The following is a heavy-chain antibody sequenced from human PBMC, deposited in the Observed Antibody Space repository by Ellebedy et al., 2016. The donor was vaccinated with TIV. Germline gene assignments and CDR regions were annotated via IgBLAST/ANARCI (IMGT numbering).Heavy chain of an antibody. V-gene: IGHV1-3*01. Sequence: AASVKVSCKASGYTFTSYAIHWVRQAPGQRLEWMGWINAGNGNTKYSQNFQGRVTITRDTSASTAYMELSSLRSEDTAVYYCARAVWGRPFDYWGQGTLVTVSS. J-gene: IGHJ4*02. CDR3: ARAVWGRPFDY. CDR2: INAGNGNT. CDR1: GYTFTSYA. D-gene: IGHD3-16*01.